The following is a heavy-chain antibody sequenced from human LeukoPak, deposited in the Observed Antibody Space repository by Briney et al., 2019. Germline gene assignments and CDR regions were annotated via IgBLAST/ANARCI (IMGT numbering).Heavy chain of an antibody. CDR3: ARVGLHSGSYYWFDP. CDR2: IYYTGNT. Sequence: SETLSLTCTVSGDSISSGDYYWSWIRQPPGECLEWIGYIYYTGNTYYNPSLKSRVTISADTSKNQFSLKLTSVTAADTAVYYCARVGLHSGSYYWFDPWGQGTLVTVSS. CDR1: GDSISSGDYY. J-gene: IGHJ5*02. V-gene: IGHV4-30-4*08. D-gene: IGHD1-26*01.